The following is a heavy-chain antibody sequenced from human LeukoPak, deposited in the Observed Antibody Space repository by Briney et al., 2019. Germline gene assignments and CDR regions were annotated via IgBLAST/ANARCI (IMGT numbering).Heavy chain of an antibody. V-gene: IGHV3-30*03. J-gene: IGHJ5*02. CDR1: GFTFRNYG. Sequence: GALRLSCAASGFTFRNYGMHWIRQAPGKGLEWVGVATIDERSVFCADSVQGRFIISRDNSKTTLYLQMNNLRPEDTALYYCARGNYYGSGSYHPKYNWFDPWGQGTLVTVSS. D-gene: IGHD3-10*01. CDR3: ARGNYYGSGSYHPKYNWFDP. CDR2: ATIDERSV.